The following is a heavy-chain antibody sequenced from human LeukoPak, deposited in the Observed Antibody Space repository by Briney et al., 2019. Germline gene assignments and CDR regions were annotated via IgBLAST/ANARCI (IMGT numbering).Heavy chain of an antibody. CDR3: ATASIVGATFSY. CDR2: FDPEDGET. D-gene: IGHD1-26*01. CDR1: GYTLTELS. J-gene: IGHJ4*02. Sequence: ASVKVSCTVSGYTLTELSMHWVRQAPGKGLEWMGGFDPEDGETIYAQKFQGRVTMTEDTSTDTAYMELSSLRSEDTAVYYCATASIVGATFSYWGQGTLVTVSS. V-gene: IGHV1-24*01.